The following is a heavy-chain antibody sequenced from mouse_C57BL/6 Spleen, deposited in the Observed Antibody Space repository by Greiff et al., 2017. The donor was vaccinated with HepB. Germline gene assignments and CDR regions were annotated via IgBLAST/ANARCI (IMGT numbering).Heavy chain of an antibody. CDR1: GYAFSSYW. CDR2: IYPGDGDT. J-gene: IGHJ2*01. Sequence: QVQLQQSGAELVKPGASVKISCKASGYAFSSYWMNWVKQRPGKGLEWIGQIYPGDGDTNYNGKFKGKATLTADKSSSTAYMQLSSLTSEDSAVYFCARGGTLTGLDDWGQGTTLTVSS. V-gene: IGHV1-80*01. D-gene: IGHD4-1*01. CDR3: ARGGTLTGLDD.